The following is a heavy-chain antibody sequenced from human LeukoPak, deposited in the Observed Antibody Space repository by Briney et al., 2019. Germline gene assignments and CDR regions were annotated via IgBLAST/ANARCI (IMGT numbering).Heavy chain of an antibody. Sequence: ASVKVSCKASRYSFTSSYMHWVRHSPGQGLDWMVVITPSGGGTTYAQRFQGRVTMPTDTSTSTVYMELSSLRSEDTAVYYCARVVASYESSGDPVFDYWGQGTLVTVSS. V-gene: IGHV1-46*01. D-gene: IGHD3-22*01. CDR3: ARVVASYESSGDPVFDY. CDR1: RYSFTSSY. J-gene: IGHJ4*02. CDR2: ITPSGGGT.